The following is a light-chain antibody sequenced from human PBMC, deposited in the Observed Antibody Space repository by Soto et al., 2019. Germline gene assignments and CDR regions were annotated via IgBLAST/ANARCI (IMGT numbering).Light chain of an antibody. J-gene: IGKJ1*01. CDR1: QSVSSS. CDR2: DTS. Sequence: EIVVTQSPATLSVSPGERVTLSCRASQSVSSSLAWYQQRPGQAPRLLIYDTSTRAAGIAARFSGSGSGTEFTLNISSLQSEDFAVYYCQQYVHWPPGTFGQGTTVDIK. V-gene: IGKV3-15*01. CDR3: QQYVHWPPGT.